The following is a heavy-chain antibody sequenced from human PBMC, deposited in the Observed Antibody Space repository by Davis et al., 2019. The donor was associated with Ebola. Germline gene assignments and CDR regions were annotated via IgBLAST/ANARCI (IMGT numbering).Heavy chain of an antibody. Sequence: SETLSLTCTVSGGSIISSSSYWGWIRQPPRKGLEWIGSIYYSGITYYNPSLKSRVTISVDTSKNQFSLKLRSVTAADTAVYYCARLPSYCTNGVCYPHVDYWGQGTLVTVSS. CDR3: ARLPSYCTNGVCYPHVDY. J-gene: IGHJ4*02. V-gene: IGHV4-39*01. CDR2: IYYSGIT. D-gene: IGHD2-8*01. CDR1: GGSIISSSSY.